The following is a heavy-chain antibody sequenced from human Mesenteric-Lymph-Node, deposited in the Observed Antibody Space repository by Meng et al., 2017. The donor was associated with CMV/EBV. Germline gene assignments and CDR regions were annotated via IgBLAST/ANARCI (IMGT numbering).Heavy chain of an antibody. D-gene: IGHD5-24*01. J-gene: IGHJ5*02. Sequence: GGSLRLSCAASGFTFSSYWMSWVRQAPGKGLEWVANIKQDGSETYYVDSVKGRFTISRSNAKNSLYLQMNSLRAEDTAVYYCARDRGATSMATTEFHPWGQGTLVTVSS. CDR1: GFTFSSYW. V-gene: IGHV3-7*01. CDR2: IKQDGSET. CDR3: ARDRGATSMATTEFHP.